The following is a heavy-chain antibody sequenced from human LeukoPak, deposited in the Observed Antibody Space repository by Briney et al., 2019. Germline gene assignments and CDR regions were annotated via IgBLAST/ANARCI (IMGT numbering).Heavy chain of an antibody. CDR2: IYNSGIT. Sequence: SETLSLTCTVSGGSIRSNYWSWIRQPPGKGLEWIGYIYNSGITNYNPSLKSRVTISVDTSKNQFSLKLTSVIAADTAVYYCARMIERRTLHFDYWGQGTLVTVSS. CDR3: ARMIERRTLHFDY. D-gene: IGHD1-1*01. J-gene: IGHJ4*02. V-gene: IGHV4-59*01. CDR1: GGSIRSNY.